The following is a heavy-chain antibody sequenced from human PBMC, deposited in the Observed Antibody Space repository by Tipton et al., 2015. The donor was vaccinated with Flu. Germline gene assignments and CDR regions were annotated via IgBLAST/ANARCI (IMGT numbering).Heavy chain of an antibody. J-gene: IGHJ2*01. Sequence: QLVQSGAEVKKPGESLKISCQGSGYSLTNHWIAWVRQMPGKGLEWMGVIYPGDSDKKYNPAFQGQVTISADTSIGTVYLQWSSLKSSDSAMYYCVRRRREDWYFDLWGGGTLVTVSS. V-gene: IGHV5-51*01. CDR2: IYPGDSDK. CDR3: VRRRREDWYFDL. CDR1: GYSLTNHW.